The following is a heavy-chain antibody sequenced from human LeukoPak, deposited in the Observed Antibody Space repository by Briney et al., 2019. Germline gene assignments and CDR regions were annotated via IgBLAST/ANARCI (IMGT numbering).Heavy chain of an antibody. J-gene: IGHJ4*02. Sequence: PGRSLRLSCAASGFTFSSYEMNWVRQAPGKGLEWVSYINSGGSTLYYADSVKGRFTISRDNAKNSLYLQMNSLRAEETAVYYCARIHNLGILAHFDYWGQGTLVTVSS. V-gene: IGHV3-48*03. CDR1: GFTFSSYE. CDR2: INSGGSTL. CDR3: ARIHNLGILAHFDY. D-gene: IGHD1-1*01.